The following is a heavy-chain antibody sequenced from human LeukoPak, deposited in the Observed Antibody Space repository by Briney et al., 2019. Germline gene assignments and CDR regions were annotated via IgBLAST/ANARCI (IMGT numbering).Heavy chain of an antibody. V-gene: IGHV1-18*01. CDR3: SKGETRFDY. Sequence: ASVKVACKPSGDTYTSYGIRWGRQAPGQGLEWMGWISAYNGNTNFAQKLQGRVTITTDTSTSTAYLELRSLRSDDTAVYYCSKGETRFDYWGQGTLVTVSS. CDR1: GDTYTSYG. D-gene: IGHD3-16*01. J-gene: IGHJ4*02. CDR2: ISAYNGNT.